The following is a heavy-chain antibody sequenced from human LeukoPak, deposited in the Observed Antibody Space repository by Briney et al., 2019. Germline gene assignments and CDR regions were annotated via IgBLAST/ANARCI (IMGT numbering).Heavy chain of an antibody. CDR3: TKTPLGVITTYYFDY. V-gene: IGHV3-23*01. D-gene: IGHD3-22*01. CDR1: GFTFSSYA. CDR2: ISGSGGST. J-gene: IGHJ4*02. Sequence: GGSLRLSCAASGFTFSSYAMSWVRQAPGKGLEWVSAISGSGGSTYYADSVKGRFTISRDNSKNTLYLQMNSLRAEDTAVYYCTKTPLGVITTYYFDYWGQGTLVTVSS.